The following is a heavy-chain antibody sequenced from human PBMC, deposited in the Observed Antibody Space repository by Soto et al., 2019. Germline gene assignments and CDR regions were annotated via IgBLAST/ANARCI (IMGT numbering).Heavy chain of an antibody. CDR1: GGSFSGYY. CDR3: AREGIAVAGTGNWFDP. J-gene: IGHJ5*02. V-gene: IGHV4-34*01. CDR2: INHSGST. D-gene: IGHD6-19*01. Sequence: SETLSLTCAVYGGSFSGYYWSWIRQPPGKGLEWIGEINHSGSTNYNPSLKSRVTISVDTSKNQFSLRLSSVTAADTAVYYCAREGIAVAGTGNWFDPWGQGTLVTVSS.